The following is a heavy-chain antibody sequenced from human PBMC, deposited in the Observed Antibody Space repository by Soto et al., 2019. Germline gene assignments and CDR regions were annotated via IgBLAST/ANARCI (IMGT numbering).Heavy chain of an antibody. CDR3: AREPATEKPEGVDF. CDR2: INPNSGGT. V-gene: IGHV1-2*02. Sequence: ASVKVSCKASGYTFSDYYIHWVRQAPGQGLEWMGWINPNSGGTKYAPKFQGGVTMTRDTSITTAYMELSRLRSGDTAVYYCAREPATEKPEGVDFWGQGTLVTVPS. J-gene: IGHJ4*02. D-gene: IGHD1-1*01. CDR1: GYTFSDYY.